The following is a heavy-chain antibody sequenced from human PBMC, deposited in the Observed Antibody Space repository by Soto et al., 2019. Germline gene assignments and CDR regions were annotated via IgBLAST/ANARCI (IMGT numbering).Heavy chain of an antibody. D-gene: IGHD2-15*01. Sequence: EVQLVESGGGMVQPGGSMRLSCGGSGFTFGGYTMKWVRQAPGKGLEWVAGIGGEGLRTYYADSVRGRFTISRDNSKNTLYLQMNSLRADGTAVYYCAEVDRPHCSLGSCYIFDYWGQGTLVTVSS. V-gene: IGHV3-23*04. CDR2: IGGEGLRT. J-gene: IGHJ4*02. CDR1: GFTFGGYT. CDR3: AEVDRPHCSLGSCYIFDY.